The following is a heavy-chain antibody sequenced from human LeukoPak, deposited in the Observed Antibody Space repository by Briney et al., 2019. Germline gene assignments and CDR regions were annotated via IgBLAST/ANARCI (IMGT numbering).Heavy chain of an antibody. CDR3: AKRSGGYYYYFDY. CDR1: GFTFSSYA. Sequence: GGSLRPSCAASGFTFSSYAMSWVRQAPGKGLEWVSAISGSGGSTYYADSVKGRFTISRDNSKNTLYLQMNSLRAEDTAVYYCAKRSGGYYYYFDYWGQGTLVTVSS. V-gene: IGHV3-23*01. J-gene: IGHJ4*02. CDR2: ISGSGGST. D-gene: IGHD3-22*01.